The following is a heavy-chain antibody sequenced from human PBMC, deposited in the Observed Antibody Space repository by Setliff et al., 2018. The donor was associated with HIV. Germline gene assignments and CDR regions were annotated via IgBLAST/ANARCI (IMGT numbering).Heavy chain of an antibody. D-gene: IGHD3-9*01. CDR2: IHSSGIT. V-gene: IGHV4-39*07. CDR1: GGSISSTIYH. Sequence: SETLSLTCTVSGGSISSTIYHWVWIRQPPGKGLEWIGNIHSSGITYYKPSLKSRLTISLDTSKNQFSLKLSSVTAADTAVYYCARDHLPARRYFDWLAQRLWYFDYWGQGTLVTVSS. CDR3: ARDHLPARRYFDWLAQRLWYFDY. J-gene: IGHJ4*02.